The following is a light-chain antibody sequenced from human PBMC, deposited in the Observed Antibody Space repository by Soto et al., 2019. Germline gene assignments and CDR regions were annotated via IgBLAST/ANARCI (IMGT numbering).Light chain of an antibody. J-gene: IGLJ3*02. V-gene: IGLV4-69*01. CDR3: QTWGPGFWL. Sequence: QSVLTQSPSASASVGASVKLTCTLSSGHSSCAIAWYQQQPEKGPRYLMKLNSDGSHRKGDGIPDRFSGSSSGAERYLTISSLQSEDEADYYCQTWGPGFWLFGGGTKLTVL. CDR1: SGHSSCA. CDR2: LNSDGSH.